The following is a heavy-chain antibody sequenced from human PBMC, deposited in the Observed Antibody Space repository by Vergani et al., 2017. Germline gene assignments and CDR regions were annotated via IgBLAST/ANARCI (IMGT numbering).Heavy chain of an antibody. CDR3: ASSSIAAPHSGYGMDV. Sequence: QVQLVQSGAEVKKPGSSVKVSCKASGGTFSSYAISWVRQAPGQGLEWMGRIIPIFGTANYAQKFQGRVTITADESTRTAYMELSSLRSEDTAVYYCASSSIAAPHSGYGMDVWGQGTTVTVSS. V-gene: IGHV1-69*18. CDR1: GGTFSSYA. CDR2: IIPIFGTA. J-gene: IGHJ6*02. D-gene: IGHD6-6*01.